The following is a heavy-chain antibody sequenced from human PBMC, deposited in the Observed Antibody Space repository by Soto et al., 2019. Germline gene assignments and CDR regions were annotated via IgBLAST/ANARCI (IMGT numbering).Heavy chain of an antibody. CDR1: GYTFTSYG. Sequence: QVQLVQSGAEVKKPGASVKVSCKASGYTFTSYGISWVRQAPGQGLEWMGWISAYTGNTNYAQKLQGRVTMTTDTSTSTAYRELRSLRSDDTAVYYCASSARLAGYYYYGMDVWGQGTTVTVSS. V-gene: IGHV1-18*01. CDR3: ASSARLAGYYYYGMDV. D-gene: IGHD6-25*01. J-gene: IGHJ6*02. CDR2: ISAYTGNT.